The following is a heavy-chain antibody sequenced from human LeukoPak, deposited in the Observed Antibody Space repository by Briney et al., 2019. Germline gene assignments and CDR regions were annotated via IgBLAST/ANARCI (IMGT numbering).Heavy chain of an antibody. CDR2: ISSSSSYI. D-gene: IGHD3-10*01. CDR3: VRNFQVWFGEAYGMDV. Sequence: PGGSLRLSCAASGFTFSSYGMHWVRQAPGKGLEWVSSISSSSSYIYYADSVKGRFTISRDNAKNSLYLQMNSLRAEDTAVYYCVRNFQVWFGEAYGMDVWGKGTTVTVSS. J-gene: IGHJ6*04. V-gene: IGHV3-21*01. CDR1: GFTFSSYG.